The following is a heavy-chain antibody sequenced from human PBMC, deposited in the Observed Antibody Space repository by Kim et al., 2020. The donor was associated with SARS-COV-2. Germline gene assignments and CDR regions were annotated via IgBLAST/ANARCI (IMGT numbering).Heavy chain of an antibody. V-gene: IGHV4-59*01. J-gene: IGHJ3*02. CDR2: IYYSGST. CDR1: GGSISSYY. CDR3: ARVLNWNPYWGAFDI. D-gene: IGHD1-20*01. Sequence: SETLSLTCTVSGGSISSYYWSWIRQPPGKGLEWIGYIYYSGSTNYNPSLKSRVTISVDTSKNQFSLKLSSVTAADTAVYYCARVLNWNPYWGAFDIWGQGTMVTVSS.